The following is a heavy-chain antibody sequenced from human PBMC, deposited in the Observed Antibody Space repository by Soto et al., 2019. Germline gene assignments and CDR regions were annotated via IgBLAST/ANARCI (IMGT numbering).Heavy chain of an antibody. CDR1: GYTFTGYY. V-gene: IGHV1-2*02. D-gene: IGHD2-2*03. CDR2: INPNSGGT. CDR3: AGVENGYCSSTSCSDHYYYYYGMDV. Sequence: ASVKVSCKASGYTFTGYYMHWVRQAPGQGLEWMGWINPNSGGTNYAQKFQGRVTMTRDTSISTAYMELSRLRSDDTAVYYCAGVENGYCSSTSCSDHYYYYYGMDVWGQGTTVTVSS. J-gene: IGHJ6*02.